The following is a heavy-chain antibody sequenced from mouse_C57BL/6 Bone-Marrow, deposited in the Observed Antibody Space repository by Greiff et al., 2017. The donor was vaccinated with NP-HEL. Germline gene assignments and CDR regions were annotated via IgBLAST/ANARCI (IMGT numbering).Heavy chain of an antibody. V-gene: IGHV1-18*01. D-gene: IGHD2-1*01. CDR2: INPNNGGT. CDR3: ARPSIYYDYYAMDY. CDR1: GYTFTDYN. Sequence: VQLKQSGPELVKPGASVKIPCKASGYTFTDYNMDWVKQSHGKSLEWIGDINPNNGGTIYNQKFKGKATLTVDKSSSTAYMELRSLTSEDTAVYYCARPSIYYDYYAMDYWGQGTSVTVSS. J-gene: IGHJ4*01.